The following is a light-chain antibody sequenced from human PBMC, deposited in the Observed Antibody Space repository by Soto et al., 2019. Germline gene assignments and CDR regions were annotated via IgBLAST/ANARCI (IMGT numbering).Light chain of an antibody. CDR2: DAS. J-gene: IGKJ4*01. CDR3: QQRSNWPLT. Sequence: EIVLTQSPATLSLSPGERATLSCRASQSVSSSLAWYLQRPGQAPRLLIYDASKRPTGIPARFSGSGSGTDFTLTISGLEPEDFGVYYCQQRSNWPLTFGGGTKVEIK. V-gene: IGKV3-11*01. CDR1: QSVSSS.